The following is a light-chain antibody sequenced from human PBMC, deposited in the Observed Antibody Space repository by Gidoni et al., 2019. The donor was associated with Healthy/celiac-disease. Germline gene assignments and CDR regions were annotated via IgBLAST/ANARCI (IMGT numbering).Light chain of an antibody. V-gene: IGLV2-23*03. Sequence: SAPTQPASSSGSPGQSLTISCTGTSSDVGSYNLLSWYQQHPGKAPKLMIYEGSKRPSGVSNRFSGSKSGNTASLTISGLQAEDEADYYCCSYAGSSTFVFGTGTKVTVL. J-gene: IGLJ1*01. CDR3: CSYAGSSTFV. CDR1: SSDVGSYNL. CDR2: EGS.